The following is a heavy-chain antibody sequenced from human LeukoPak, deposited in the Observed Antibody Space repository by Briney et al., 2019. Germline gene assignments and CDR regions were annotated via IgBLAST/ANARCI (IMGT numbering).Heavy chain of an antibody. J-gene: IGHJ4*02. D-gene: IGHD3-22*01. CDR3: AKDLAYYHDSSRYWDY. CDR2: ISGSGGST. V-gene: IGHV3-23*01. Sequence: GGSLRLSCAASGFTFSSYAMSWVRQAPGKGLEWVSAISGSGGSTYYADSVKGRFTISRDNSKNTLYLQMNSLRAEDTAVYYCAKDLAYYHDSSRYWDYWGQGTLVTVSS. CDR1: GFTFSSYA.